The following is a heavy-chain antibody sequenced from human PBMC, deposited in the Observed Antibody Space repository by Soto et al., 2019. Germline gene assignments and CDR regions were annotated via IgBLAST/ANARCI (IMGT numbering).Heavy chain of an antibody. CDR3: ARSPFFRYYYYYYGMDV. V-gene: IGHV1-18*01. Sequence: GASVKVSCKASGYTFTSYGISWVRQAPGQGLEWMGWISAYNGNTNYAQKLQGRVTMTTDTSTSTAYMELRSLRSEDTAVYYCARSPFFRYYYYYYGMDVWGQGTTVTVSS. CDR1: GYTFTSYG. J-gene: IGHJ6*02. CDR2: ISAYNGNT.